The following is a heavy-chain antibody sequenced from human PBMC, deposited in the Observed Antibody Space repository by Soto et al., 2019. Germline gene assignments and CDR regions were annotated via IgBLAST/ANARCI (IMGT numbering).Heavy chain of an antibody. CDR2: INHSGST. J-gene: IGHJ6*02. Sequence: PSETLSLTCAVYGGSFSDYFWTWIRQPPGKGLEWIGEINHSGSTNFNPSLKSRVAISADTSRNQFSLRVTSVTAADTAIYYCARPHDYGAGGAQYGLDVWGQGTTVTVSS. CDR1: GGSFSDYF. CDR3: ARPHDYGAGGAQYGLDV. V-gene: IGHV4-34*01. D-gene: IGHD3-10*01.